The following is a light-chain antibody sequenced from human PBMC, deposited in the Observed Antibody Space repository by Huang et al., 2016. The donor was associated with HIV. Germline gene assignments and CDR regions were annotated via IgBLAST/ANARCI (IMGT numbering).Light chain of an antibody. CDR1: QSVAHY. CDR2: DAS. CDR3: QQRGSWPLT. J-gene: IGKJ4*01. V-gene: IGKV3-11*01. Sequence: EIVLTQSPATLSLSPGERATLSCRASQSVAHYLACYQQKPGQAPRLRIYDASNRATGIPARFSGSGSGTDFTLTISSLEPEDFAVYYCQQRGSWPLTFGGGTKVDI.